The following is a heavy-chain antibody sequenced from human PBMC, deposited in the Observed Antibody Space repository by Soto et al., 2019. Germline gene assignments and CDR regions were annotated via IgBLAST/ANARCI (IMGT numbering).Heavy chain of an antibody. Sequence: ASVKVSCKASGYTFTGYYMHWVRQAPGQGLEWMGWINPNSGGTNYAQKFQGRVTMTRDTSISTAYMELSRLRSDDTAVYYCARDLGSPWIQLWLSGHCFDPWGQGTLVTVSS. CDR2: INPNSGGT. J-gene: IGHJ5*02. V-gene: IGHV1-2*02. CDR1: GYTFTGYY. CDR3: ARDLGSPWIQLWLSGHCFDP. D-gene: IGHD5-18*01.